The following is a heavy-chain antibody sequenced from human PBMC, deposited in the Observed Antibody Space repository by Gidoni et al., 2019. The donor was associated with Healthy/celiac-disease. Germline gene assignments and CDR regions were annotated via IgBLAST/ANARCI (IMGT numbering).Heavy chain of an antibody. CDR3: AKDSLAYCGGDCYDY. D-gene: IGHD2-21*01. CDR1: GFPFSSYA. CDR2: ISGSGGST. V-gene: IGHV3-23*01. J-gene: IGHJ4*02. Sequence: EVQLLESGGGLVQPGVSLRLSCAASGFPFSSYAMSWVRQAPGKGLEWVSAISGSGGSTYYADSVKGRFTISRDNSKNTLYLQMNSLRAEDTAVYYCAKDSLAYCGGDCYDYWGQGTLVTVSS.